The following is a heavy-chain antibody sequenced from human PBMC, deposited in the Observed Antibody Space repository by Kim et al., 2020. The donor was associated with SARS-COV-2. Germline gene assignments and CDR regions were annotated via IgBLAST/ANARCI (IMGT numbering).Heavy chain of an antibody. CDR3: VRPVSDCRNGVCRYFFEY. CDR2: INSDGGIT. V-gene: IGHV3-74*03. Sequence: GGSLRLSCAASGFTFSDYGMYWVRQLPGKGLAWVSRINSDGGITTYAGSVKGRFSISRNNARNTLYLQMNSLRVDDTAVYYCVRPVSDCRNGVCRYFFEYWGQGPLVTVSS. J-gene: IGHJ4*02. CDR1: GFTFSDYG. D-gene: IGHD2-8*01.